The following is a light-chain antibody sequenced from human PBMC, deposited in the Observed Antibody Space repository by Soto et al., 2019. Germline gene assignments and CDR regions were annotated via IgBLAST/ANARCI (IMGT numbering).Light chain of an antibody. CDR1: SSDVGGYNY. Sequence: QSALTQPASVSGSPGQSITISCTGTSSDVGGYNYVSWYQQYPGKAPKLMIYDVNNRPSGVSDRFSGSKSGHTTSLTISGLQAEDEADYYCGSYTSSTTVVFGGGTKVTVL. CDR2: DVN. J-gene: IGLJ2*01. V-gene: IGLV2-14*01. CDR3: GSYTSSTTVV.